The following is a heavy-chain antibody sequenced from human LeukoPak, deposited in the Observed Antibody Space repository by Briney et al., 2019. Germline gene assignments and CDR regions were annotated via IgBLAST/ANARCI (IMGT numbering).Heavy chain of an antibody. CDR3: ANAAGAHSSSWGYFDY. D-gene: IGHD6-13*01. Sequence: PGGSLRLSCAASGFTFDDYAMQWVRQAPGKGLEWVSGISWNGGSIAYADSVKGRFTISRDNAKNSLYLQMNTLRAEDTALYYCANAAGAHSSSWGYFDYWGQGTLVTVSS. CDR2: ISWNGGSI. CDR1: GFTFDDYA. V-gene: IGHV3-9*01. J-gene: IGHJ4*02.